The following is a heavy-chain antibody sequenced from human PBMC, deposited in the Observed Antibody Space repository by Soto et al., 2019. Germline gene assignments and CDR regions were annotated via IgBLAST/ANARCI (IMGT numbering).Heavy chain of an antibody. CDR1: GYNFTSYD. D-gene: IGHD2-2*01. CDR3: AYTSYSEGYELLLSFRYDYYGMDV. J-gene: IGHJ6*02. CDR2: MNPNSGNT. Sequence: QVQLVQSGAEVKKPGASVKVSCKASGYNFTSYDINRVRQATGQGLEWIGWMNPNSGNTGHAQKFQGRVPMTKNNSINTAYMELSSLRSEDAAVYYCAYTSYSEGYELLLSFRYDYYGMDVWGHGTTVTVSS. V-gene: IGHV1-8*01.